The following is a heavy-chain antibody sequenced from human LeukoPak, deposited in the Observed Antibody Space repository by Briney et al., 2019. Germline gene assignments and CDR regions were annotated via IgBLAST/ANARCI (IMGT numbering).Heavy chain of an antibody. Sequence: ASVKVSCKASGYTFTSYGISWVRQAPGQGLEWMGWISAYNGNTNYAQKLQGRVTMTTDTSTSTAYMGPRSLRSDDTAVYYCARRWFGAVFDPWGQGTLVTVSS. V-gene: IGHV1-18*01. J-gene: IGHJ5*02. CDR1: GYTFTSYG. CDR2: ISAYNGNT. CDR3: ARRWFGAVFDP. D-gene: IGHD3-10*01.